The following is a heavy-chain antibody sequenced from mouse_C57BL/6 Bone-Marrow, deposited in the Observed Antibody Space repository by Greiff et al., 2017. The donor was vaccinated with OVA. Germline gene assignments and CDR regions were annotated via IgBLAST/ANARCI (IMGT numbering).Heavy chain of an antibody. CDR1: GFSFTDSK. V-gene: IGHV1-39*01. CDR3: AFYYGSSYRYFDV. CDR2: IYPHYGTT. J-gene: IGHJ1*03. D-gene: IGHD1-1*01. Sequence: EVQLQQSGPELVKPCASVKISCKASGFSFTDSKLNWVKQSNGKSLEWIGVIYPHYGTTSYKQKFKGKATLTVDQSSSTAYMQLNSLTSEDSAVYYCAFYYGSSYRYFDVWGTGTTVTVSS.